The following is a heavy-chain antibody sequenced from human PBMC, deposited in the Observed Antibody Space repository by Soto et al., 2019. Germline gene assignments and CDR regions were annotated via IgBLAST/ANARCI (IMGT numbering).Heavy chain of an antibody. J-gene: IGHJ4*02. CDR2: ISYDGSNK. V-gene: IGHV3-30-3*01. CDR3: ARGGLVRTTVVTPYFDY. D-gene: IGHD4-17*01. CDR1: GFTFSSYA. Sequence: PGGSLRLSCTASGFTFSSYAMHWVRQAPGKGLEWVAVISYDGSNKYYADSVKGRFTISRDNSKNTLYLQMNSLRAEDTAVYYCARGGLVRTTVVTPYFDYWGQGTLVTVS.